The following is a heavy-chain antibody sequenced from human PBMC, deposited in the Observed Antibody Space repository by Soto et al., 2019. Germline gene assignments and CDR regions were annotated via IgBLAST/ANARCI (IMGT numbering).Heavy chain of an antibody. Sequence: PGGSLRLSCAASGFPFSSYSMNWVRQAPGQGLEWVSSISSSSSYIYYADSVKGRFTISRDNAKNSLYLQMNCLRAEDTAVYYCARDLGMITCGGVIATFDFCGQGTLVTVS. CDR1: GFPFSSYS. V-gene: IGHV3-21*01. D-gene: IGHD3-16*02. CDR3: ARDLGMITCGGVIATFDF. CDR2: ISSSSSYI. J-gene: IGHJ4*02.